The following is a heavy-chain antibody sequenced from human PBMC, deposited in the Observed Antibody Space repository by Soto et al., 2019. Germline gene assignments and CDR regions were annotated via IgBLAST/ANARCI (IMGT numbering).Heavy chain of an antibody. Sequence: QVQLVQSGAEVKKPGASVKVSCKASGYTFTSYAMHWMRQAPGQRLEWMGWINAGNGNTKYSQKFQGRVTITRDTSASTAYMELSSLRSEDTAVYYCARDPTYCSGGSCYLYYYYMDVWGKGTTVTVSS. CDR1: GYTFTSYA. CDR2: INAGNGNT. CDR3: ARDPTYCSGGSCYLYYYYMDV. V-gene: IGHV1-3*01. J-gene: IGHJ6*03. D-gene: IGHD2-15*01.